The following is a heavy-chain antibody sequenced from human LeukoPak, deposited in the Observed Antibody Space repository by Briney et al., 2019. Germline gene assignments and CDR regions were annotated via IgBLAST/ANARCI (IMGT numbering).Heavy chain of an antibody. CDR1: GGSISSGDYY. Sequence: SQTLSLTCTVSGGSISSGDYYWSWIRQPPGKGLEWIGYIYYSGSTYYNPSLKSRVTISVDTSKNQFSLKLSSVTAADTAVYYCASTPYYYDSSGYYPHAFDIWGQGIMVTVSS. CDR3: ASTPYYYDSSGYYPHAFDI. CDR2: IYYSGST. J-gene: IGHJ3*02. V-gene: IGHV4-30-4*01. D-gene: IGHD3-22*01.